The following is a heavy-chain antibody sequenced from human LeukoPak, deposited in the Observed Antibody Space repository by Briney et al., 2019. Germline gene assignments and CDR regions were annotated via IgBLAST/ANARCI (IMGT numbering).Heavy chain of an antibody. D-gene: IGHD3-10*01. J-gene: IGHJ4*02. CDR2: IGTAGDT. CDR1: GFTFSSYD. V-gene: IGHV3-13*01. CDR3: ARDGSGSYYPAGDFDY. Sequence: GGSLRLSCAASGFTFSSYDMHWVRQATGKGLEWVSAIGTAGDTYYPGSVKGRFTISRENAKNSLYLQMNSLRAGDTAVYYCARDGSGSYYPAGDFDYWGQGTLVTVSS.